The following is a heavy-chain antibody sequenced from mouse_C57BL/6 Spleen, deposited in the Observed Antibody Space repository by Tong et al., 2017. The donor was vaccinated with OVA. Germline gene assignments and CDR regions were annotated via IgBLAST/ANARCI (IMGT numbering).Heavy chain of an antibody. CDR3: TREGTIGTTRSMDY. CDR1: GYTFTSYW. D-gene: IGHD2-14*01. J-gene: IGHJ4*01. CDR2: IYPGNSDT. V-gene: IGHV1-5*01. Sequence: EVQLQESGTVLSRPGASVKMSCKASGYTFTSYWMHWVKQRPGQGLEWIGAIYPGNSDTSYNQKFKGKAKLTAVTSTSTAYMELSRLTNEDSAVYYCTREGTIGTTRSMDYWGQGTSVTVSS.